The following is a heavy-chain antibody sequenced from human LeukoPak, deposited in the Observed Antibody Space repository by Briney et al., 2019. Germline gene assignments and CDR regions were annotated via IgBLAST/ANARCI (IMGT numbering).Heavy chain of an antibody. V-gene: IGHV1-18*01. Sequence: ASVKVSCKASGYTFTSYGISWVRQAPGQGLEGMGWISAYNGNTNYAQKLQGRVTMTTDTSTSTAYMELRSLRSDDTAVYYCARPHYDFWSGYYLDAFDIWGQGTMVTVSS. CDR3: ARPHYDFWSGYYLDAFDI. D-gene: IGHD3-3*01. J-gene: IGHJ3*02. CDR1: GYTFTSYG. CDR2: ISAYNGNT.